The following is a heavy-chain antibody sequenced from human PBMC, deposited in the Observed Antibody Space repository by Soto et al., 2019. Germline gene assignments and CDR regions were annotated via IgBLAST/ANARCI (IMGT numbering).Heavy chain of an antibody. D-gene: IGHD2-21*02. Sequence: ASETLSLTCAVSGGSISSGGYSWSWIRQPPGQGLESLGYIFHNGDTNSNPSLKGRLTISIDTSRSQFSLRLTSLTAADTATYYCASTARAPGHWSQGTLVTVSS. CDR3: ASTARAPGH. J-gene: IGHJ4*02. CDR1: GGSISSGGYS. V-gene: IGHV4-61*08. CDR2: IFHNGDT.